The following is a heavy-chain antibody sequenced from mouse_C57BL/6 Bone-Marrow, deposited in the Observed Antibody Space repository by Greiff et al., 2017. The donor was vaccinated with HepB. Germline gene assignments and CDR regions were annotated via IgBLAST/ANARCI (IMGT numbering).Heavy chain of an antibody. J-gene: IGHJ3*01. V-gene: IGHV5-4*01. CDR3: ARDPPFYYYGSSSAY. CDR1: GFTFSSYA. D-gene: IGHD1-1*01. CDR2: ISDGGSYT. Sequence: EVQLVESGGGLVKPGGSLKLSCAASGFTFSSYAMSWVRQTPEKRLEWVATISDGGSYTYYPDNVKGRFTISRDNAKNNLYLQMSHLKSEDTAMYYCARDPPFYYYGSSSAYWGQGTLVTVSA.